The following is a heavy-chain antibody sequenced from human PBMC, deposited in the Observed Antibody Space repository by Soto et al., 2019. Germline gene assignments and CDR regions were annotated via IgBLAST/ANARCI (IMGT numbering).Heavy chain of an antibody. CDR1: GFTFSSYS. D-gene: IGHD6-6*01. CDR2: ISSSSSYI. CDR3: AREGEYSSSFHYYYGMDV. V-gene: IGHV3-21*01. J-gene: IGHJ6*02. Sequence: ESGGGLVKPGGSLRLSCAASGFTFSSYSMNWVRQAPGKGLEWVSSISSSSSYIYYADSVKGRFTISRDNAKNSLYLQMNSLRAEDTAVYYCAREGEYSSSFHYYYGMDVWGQGTTVTVSS.